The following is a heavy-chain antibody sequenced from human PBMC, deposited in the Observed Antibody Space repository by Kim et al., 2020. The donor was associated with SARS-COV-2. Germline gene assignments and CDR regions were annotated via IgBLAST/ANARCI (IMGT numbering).Heavy chain of an antibody. CDR1: GYTFTSYA. CDR2: INAGNGNT. D-gene: IGHD2-21*02. CDR3: TRGRGGDLYFDL. Sequence: ASVKVSCKVSGYTFTSYAMHWVRQAPGQRLEWMGWINAGNGNTKYSQKFQGRVTITRDTSASTAYMEVSSLRSEDTAVYYCTRGRGGDLYFDLWGRGTLVTVSS. J-gene: IGHJ2*01. V-gene: IGHV1-3*01.